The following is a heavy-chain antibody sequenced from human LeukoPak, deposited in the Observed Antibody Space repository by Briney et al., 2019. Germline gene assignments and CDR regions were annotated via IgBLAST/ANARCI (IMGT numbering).Heavy chain of an antibody. CDR3: AREGLRSWYYMDV. D-gene: IGHD2/OR15-2a*01. J-gene: IGHJ6*03. CDR2: IKQDGSEK. V-gene: IGHV3-7*01. Sequence: PGGSLRLSCAASGFTFSSYWMSWVRQAPGKGLEWVANIKQDGSEKYYVDSVKGRFTISRDNAKNSLYLQMNSLRAEDTAVYYCAREGLRSWYYMDVWGKGTTVTVSS. CDR1: GFTFSSYW.